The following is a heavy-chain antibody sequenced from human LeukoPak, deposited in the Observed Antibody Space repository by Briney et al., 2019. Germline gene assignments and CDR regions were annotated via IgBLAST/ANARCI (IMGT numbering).Heavy chain of an antibody. J-gene: IGHJ4*02. CDR2: IYYSGST. CDR1: GGSISSRDYY. Sequence: PSETLSLTCTVSGGSISSRDYYWSWIRQPPGKGLEWIGYIYYSGSTYYNPSLKSRVTISVDTSKNQFSLRLSSVTAADTAVYYCARHGDYVLTDVQDQYYFDSWGQGTLVTVSS. CDR3: ARHGDYVLTDVQDQYYFDS. D-gene: IGHD4-17*01. V-gene: IGHV4-30-4*01.